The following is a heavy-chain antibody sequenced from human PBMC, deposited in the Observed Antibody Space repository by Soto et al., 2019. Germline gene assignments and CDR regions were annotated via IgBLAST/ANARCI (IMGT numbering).Heavy chain of an antibody. CDR1: GFTFSSYA. Sequence: GGSLRLSCAASGFTFSSYAMSWVRQSPGKGLEWVSAISGSGGSTYYADSVKGRFTISRDNSKNTLYLQMNSLRAEDTAVYYCAKDRRAAAAANWFDPWGQGTLVTVSS. CDR3: AKDRRAAAAANWFDP. V-gene: IGHV3-23*01. J-gene: IGHJ5*02. D-gene: IGHD6-13*01. CDR2: ISGSGGST.